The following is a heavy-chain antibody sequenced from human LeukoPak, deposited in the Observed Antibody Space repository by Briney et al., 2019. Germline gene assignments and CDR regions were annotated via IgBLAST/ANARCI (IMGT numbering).Heavy chain of an antibody. Sequence: SETLSLTCTVSGGSISSYYWSWIRQPPGKGLEWIGYIYYSGSTYYNPSLKSRVTISVDTSKNQFSLKLSSVTAADTAVYYCARLRESPVFGVVTKSTSYFDYWGQGTLVTVSS. J-gene: IGHJ4*02. D-gene: IGHD3-3*01. V-gene: IGHV4-59*08. CDR3: ARLRESPVFGVVTKSTSYFDY. CDR2: IYYSGST. CDR1: GGSISSYY.